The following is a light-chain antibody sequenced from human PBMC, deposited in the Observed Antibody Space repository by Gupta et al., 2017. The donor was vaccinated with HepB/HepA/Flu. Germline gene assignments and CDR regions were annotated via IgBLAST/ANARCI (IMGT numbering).Light chain of an antibody. Sequence: SYLLTQPPSVSVAPGETARITCGENNIGSKNVHWYQQKPGQAPVLVVYDDRDRPSGIPERFSGSNSGNTATLTISRVEAGDEADYYCQVWDSSSDPWVFGGGTKLTVL. CDR3: QVWDSSSDPWV. CDR1: NIGSKN. V-gene: IGLV3-21*02. J-gene: IGLJ3*02. CDR2: DDR.